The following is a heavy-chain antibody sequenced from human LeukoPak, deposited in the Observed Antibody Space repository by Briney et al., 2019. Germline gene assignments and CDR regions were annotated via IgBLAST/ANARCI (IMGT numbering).Heavy chain of an antibody. CDR1: GYTFTSYD. CDR3: ARTMTLFSRRWFDP. J-gene: IGHJ5*02. D-gene: IGHD3-22*01. CDR2: MNPNSGNT. Sequence: ASVNVSCTASGYTFTSYDINWVRQAPGQGLEWMGWMNPNSGNTGYAQKFQGRVTMTRNTSISTAYMELSSLRSEDTAVYYCARTMTLFSRRWFDPWGQGTLVTVSS. V-gene: IGHV1-8*01.